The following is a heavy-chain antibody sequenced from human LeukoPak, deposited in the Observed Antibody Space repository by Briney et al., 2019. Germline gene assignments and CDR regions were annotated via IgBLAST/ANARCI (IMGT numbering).Heavy chain of an antibody. V-gene: IGHV3-30-3*01. J-gene: IGHJ6*02. CDR1: GFIFSTYA. D-gene: IGHD3-10*01. Sequence: GGSLRLSCAASGFIFSTYAMHWVRQVPGKGLEWVAVISYDGSNKYYADSVKGRFTISRDNSKNTLYLQMNSLRAEDTAVYYCARSRGKYYYGMDVWGQGTTVTVSS. CDR2: ISYDGSNK. CDR3: ARSRGKYYYGMDV.